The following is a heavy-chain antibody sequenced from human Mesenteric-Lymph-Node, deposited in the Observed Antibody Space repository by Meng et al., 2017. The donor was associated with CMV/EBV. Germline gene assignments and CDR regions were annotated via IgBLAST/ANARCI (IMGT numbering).Heavy chain of an antibody. CDR3: ARKKSIFYFDP. CDR2: IYDSGST. V-gene: IGHV4-61*01. J-gene: IGHJ5*02. CDR1: GGSVSSGRYY. D-gene: IGHD3-3*01. Sequence: SETLSLTCTVSGGSVSSGRYYWSWIRQPPGKGLEWIGYIYDSGSTNYNPSLKSRVTISVDTSKNQFSLKLSSVTAADTAVYYCARKKSIFYFDPWGQGTLVTVSS.